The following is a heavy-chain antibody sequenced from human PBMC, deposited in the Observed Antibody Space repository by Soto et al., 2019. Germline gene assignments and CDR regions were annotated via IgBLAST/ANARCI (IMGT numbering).Heavy chain of an antibody. Sequence: ASVKVSCKASGYTFTSYYMHWVRQAPGQGLEWMGIINPSGGSTSYAQKFQGRVTMTRDTSTSTVYMELSSLRSEDTAVYYCASWSAYYDFWSGSPYGMDVWGQGTTVTVSS. V-gene: IGHV1-46*01. D-gene: IGHD3-3*01. J-gene: IGHJ6*02. CDR2: INPSGGST. CDR3: ASWSAYYDFWSGSPYGMDV. CDR1: GYTFTSYY.